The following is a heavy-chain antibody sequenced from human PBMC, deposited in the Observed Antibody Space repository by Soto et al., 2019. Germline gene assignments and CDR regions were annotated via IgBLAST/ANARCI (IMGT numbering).Heavy chain of an antibody. CDR1: GYTFSNYD. V-gene: IGHV1-18*04. CDR2: ISAYNGNT. CDR3: ARDKVTTHMDV. D-gene: IGHD4-4*01. J-gene: IGHJ6*02. Sequence: ASVKVSCKASGYTFSNYDVSWVRQAPGQGLEWMGWISAYNGNTYHAQKVQGRVTMTTDTSTSTAYMELRSLRSDDTAVYYCARDKVTTHMDVWGQGTTVTVSS.